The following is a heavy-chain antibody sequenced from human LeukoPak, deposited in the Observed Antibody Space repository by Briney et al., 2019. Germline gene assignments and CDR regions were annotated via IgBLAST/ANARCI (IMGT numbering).Heavy chain of an antibody. CDR3: ARGGLLYYKSGVSSVCFAP. D-gene: IGHD2-15*01. Sequence: GGSQRLSCAASGFTFSDYWMHWVRQVPGKGLVWVSRINSDGTSTVYADSVKGRFTMSRNNAKNMLYLEMDSLRVEDTAVYFCARGGLLYYKSGVSSVCFAPGAQEPLVTASS. CDR2: INSDGTST. CDR1: GFTFSDYW. J-gene: IGHJ5*02. V-gene: IGHV3-74*01.